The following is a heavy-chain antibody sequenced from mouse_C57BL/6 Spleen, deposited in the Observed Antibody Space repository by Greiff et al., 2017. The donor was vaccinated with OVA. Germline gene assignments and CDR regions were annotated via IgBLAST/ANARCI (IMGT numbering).Heavy chain of an antibody. D-gene: IGHD1-1*01. J-gene: IGHJ1*03. CDR1: GYTFTSYW. CDR3: ASIPLSYGSRGRLYFDV. CDR2: IDPSSGGT. V-gene: IGHV1-72*01. Sequence: QVQLQQPGAELVKPGASVKLSCKASGYTFTSYWMHWVKQRPGRGLEWIGRIDPSSGGTKYNEKFKSKATLTVDKPSSTAYMQLSSLTSEDSAVYYCASIPLSYGSRGRLYFDVWGTGTPVTVSS.